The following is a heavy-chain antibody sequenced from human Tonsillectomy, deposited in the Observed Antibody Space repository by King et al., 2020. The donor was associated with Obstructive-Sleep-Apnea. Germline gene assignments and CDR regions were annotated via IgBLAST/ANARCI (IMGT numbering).Heavy chain of an antibody. J-gene: IGHJ2*01. V-gene: IGHV3-23*04. CDR1: GFTFSNYA. D-gene: IGHD1-26*01. CDR2: ISGSGIGT. CDR3: AKDDTGDSADYWYFDL. Sequence: VQLVESGGGLVQPGGSLRLSCAVSGFTFSNYAMSWVRQAPGKGLEWVSGISGSGIGTYYADSVKGRFSISRDNSKNTGYLQMNSLRGNDTAVYYCAKDDTGDSADYWYFDLWGRGTLVTVS.